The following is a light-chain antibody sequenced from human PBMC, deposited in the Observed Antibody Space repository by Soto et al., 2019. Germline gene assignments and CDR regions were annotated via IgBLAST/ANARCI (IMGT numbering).Light chain of an antibody. J-gene: IGLJ1*01. CDR1: SSDVGGYNY. CDR2: EVS. CDR3: SSYAGSALFV. V-gene: IGLV2-8*01. Sequence: QSALTQPPSASGSPGQSVTISCTGTSSDVGGYNYVSWYQQHPGKAPKLMIYEVSKRPSGVPDRFSGSKSGNTASLTVSGLQAEDEADYYCSSYAGSALFVFGTGTKPPS.